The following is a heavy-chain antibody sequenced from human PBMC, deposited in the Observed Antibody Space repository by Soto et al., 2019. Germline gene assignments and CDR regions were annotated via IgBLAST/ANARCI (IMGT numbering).Heavy chain of an antibody. CDR2: IYYTGGT. CDR3: ARLEVGLDY. CDR1: GGSVSSGSYY. D-gene: IGHD2-2*01. V-gene: IGHV4-61*03. J-gene: IGHJ4*02. Sequence: QVQLQESGPGRVKPSETLSLTCSVSGGSVSSGSYYWSWIRQSPEKGLEWIGYIYYTGGTKYNPSLTSRVTISADTSRNHFSLELTSVTAADTAVYYCARLEVGLDYWGQGVLVTVSS.